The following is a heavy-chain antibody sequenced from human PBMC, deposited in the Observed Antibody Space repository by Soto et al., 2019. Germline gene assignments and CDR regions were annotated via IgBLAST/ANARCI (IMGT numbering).Heavy chain of an antibody. CDR1: GYTFTTYD. Sequence: GASVKVSCKASGYTFTTYDINWVRQAPGQGLEWLGWMDPNSGSTGYAQNFQGRITMTRNISRNTSHMELSSLPSEDTAVYYCARERKFDFWRKGLDVWGQGTTVTVSS. CDR2: MDPNSGST. V-gene: IGHV1-8*01. J-gene: IGHJ6*02. CDR3: ARERKFDFWRKGLDV. D-gene: IGHD3-3*01.